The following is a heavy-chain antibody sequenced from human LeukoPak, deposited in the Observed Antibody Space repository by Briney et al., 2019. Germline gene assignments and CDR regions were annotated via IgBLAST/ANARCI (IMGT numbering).Heavy chain of an antibody. Sequence: GGSLRLSCAASGFTLDDYGMSWVRQAPGKGLEWVSGFHWNGGSTGYADSVRGRFTISRDSAKNSLYLQMNSLRAEDTALYYCARRWDSRFYFDYWGQGTLVTVSS. J-gene: IGHJ4*02. CDR1: GFTLDDYG. V-gene: IGHV3-20*04. CDR2: FHWNGGST. CDR3: ARRWDSRFYFDY. D-gene: IGHD1-26*01.